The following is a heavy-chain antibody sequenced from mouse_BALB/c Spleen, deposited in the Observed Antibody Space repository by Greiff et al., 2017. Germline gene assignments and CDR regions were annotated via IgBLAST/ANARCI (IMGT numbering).Heavy chain of an antibody. CDR2: IDPANGNT. CDR3: SRIHGRGYYDARDY. J-gene: IGHJ4*01. V-gene: IGHV14-3*02. CDR1: GFNIKDTY. D-gene: IGHD3-2*02. Sequence: VQLQQSGAELVKPGASVKLSCTASGFNIKDTYMHWVKQRPEQGLEWIGRIDPANGNTKYDPKFQGRATITADTSSNTAYLQLSSLTSEDTAVYYCSRIHGRGYYDARDYWGQGTSVNVSS.